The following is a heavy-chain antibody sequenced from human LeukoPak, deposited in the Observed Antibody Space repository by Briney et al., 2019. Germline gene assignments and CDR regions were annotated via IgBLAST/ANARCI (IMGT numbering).Heavy chain of an antibody. J-gene: IGHJ4*02. V-gene: IGHV1-46*01. CDR3: ARQQGLQNLNFDY. CDR1: GYTFTSYY. CDR2: INPIGGTT. D-gene: IGHD4-11*01. Sequence: ASVKVSCKASGYTFTSYYIHWVRQAPGQGLEWMGIINPIGGTTDYAQKFQGRVTMTRDTSTSTVYMELSSVRSEDTAVYYCARQQGLQNLNFDYWGQGTLVTVSS.